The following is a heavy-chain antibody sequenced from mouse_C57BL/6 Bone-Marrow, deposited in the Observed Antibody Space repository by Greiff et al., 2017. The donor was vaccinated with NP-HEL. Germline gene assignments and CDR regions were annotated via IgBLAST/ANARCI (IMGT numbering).Heavy chain of an antibody. V-gene: IGHV1-50*01. CDR2: IDPSDSYP. CDR1: GYTFTSYW. J-gene: IGHJ4*01. Sequence: QVQLQQPGAELVKPGASVKLSCKASGYTFTSYWMQWVKQRPGQGLEWIGEIDPSDSYPNFNQKFKGKATLTVDTSSSTAYMQLSSLTSEDSAVYYCARLHYWGQGTSVTVSS. CDR3: ARLHY.